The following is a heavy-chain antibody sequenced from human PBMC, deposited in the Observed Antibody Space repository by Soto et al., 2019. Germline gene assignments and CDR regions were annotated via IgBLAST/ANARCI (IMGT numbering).Heavy chain of an antibody. V-gene: IGHV3-23*01. CDR2: ISGSGIST. CDR1: GFTFSSYA. Sequence: EVQLLESGGGLVQPGGSLRLSCAASGFTFSSYAMSWVRQAPGKGLEWVSVISGSGISTFYSYSVEGRFTISRDNSKNTLYLQMNSVRVKDTAVFYCARGSLIFSQNNWFDPWGQGTPVTVSS. D-gene: IGHD3-16*01. J-gene: IGHJ5*02. CDR3: ARGSLIFSQNNWFDP.